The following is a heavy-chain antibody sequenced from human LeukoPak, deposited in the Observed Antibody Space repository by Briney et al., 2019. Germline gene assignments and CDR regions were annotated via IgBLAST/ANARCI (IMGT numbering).Heavy chain of an antibody. V-gene: IGHV3-23*01. CDR1: GVTFRSYV. CDR3: AKADSSGWYFDF. J-gene: IGHJ4*02. CDR2: ISSGGGST. Sequence: PGGSLRLSCAASGVTFRSYVMCWVRQAPGKGLEWGSAISSGGGSTYYADSVKGRFTISRDNPKNTLYLQINSLRADDTAVYYCAKADSSGWYFDFWGQGTLVTVSS. D-gene: IGHD6-19*01.